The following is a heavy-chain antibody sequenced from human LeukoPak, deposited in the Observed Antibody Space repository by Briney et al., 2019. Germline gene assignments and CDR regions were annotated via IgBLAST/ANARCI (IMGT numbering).Heavy chain of an antibody. V-gene: IGHV3-64*01. Sequence: PGGSLRLSCAASGFTFSGYAMHWVRQAPGKGLEYVSGISSYGGSTYYANSVKGRVTISRDNSKNTLYLQMGSLRAEDMAVYYCARVRHDYDRSEAPFDYWGQGTLVTVSS. J-gene: IGHJ4*02. CDR3: ARVRHDYDRSEAPFDY. CDR1: GFTFSGYA. D-gene: IGHD3-22*01. CDR2: ISSYGGST.